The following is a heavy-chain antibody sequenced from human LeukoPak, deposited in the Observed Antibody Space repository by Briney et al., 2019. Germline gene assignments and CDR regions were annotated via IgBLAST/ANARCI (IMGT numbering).Heavy chain of an antibody. Sequence: SVKVSCKASGGTFSSYAISWVRQAPGQGLEWMGRIIPILGIANYAQKFQGRVTITADKSTSTAYMELSSLRSEDTAVYYCAREGQIAVAGRGAFDIWGQGTMVTVSS. CDR2: IIPILGIA. J-gene: IGHJ3*02. V-gene: IGHV1-69*04. D-gene: IGHD6-19*01. CDR1: GGTFSSYA. CDR3: AREGQIAVAGRGAFDI.